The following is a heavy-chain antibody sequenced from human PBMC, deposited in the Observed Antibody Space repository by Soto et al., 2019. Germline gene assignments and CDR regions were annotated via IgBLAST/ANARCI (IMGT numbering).Heavy chain of an antibody. CDR2: INAGNGNT. J-gene: IGHJ4*02. V-gene: IGHV1-3*01. D-gene: IGHD3-22*01. Sequence: EASVKVSCKASGYTFTSYAIHWVRQAPGQRLEWMGWINAGNGNTKYSQKFQGRVTITRDTSASTAYMELSSLRSEDTAVYYCARGSGYYYWDDYWGQGTLVTVSS. CDR1: GYTFTSYA. CDR3: ARGSGYYYWDDY.